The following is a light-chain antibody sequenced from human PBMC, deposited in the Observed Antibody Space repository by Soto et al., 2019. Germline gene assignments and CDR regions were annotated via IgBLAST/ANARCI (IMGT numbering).Light chain of an antibody. Sequence: EIVLTQSPGTLSLSPGERATLSCRASQSVSSSYLAWYQQKPGQAPRLLIYGASSRATGIPDRFSGSGSGTDFTLTISRLEPEDFAVYYCQQRSNWPPLFGGGTKVEIK. CDR2: GAS. V-gene: IGKV3D-20*02. CDR3: QQRSNWPPL. J-gene: IGKJ4*01. CDR1: QSVSSSY.